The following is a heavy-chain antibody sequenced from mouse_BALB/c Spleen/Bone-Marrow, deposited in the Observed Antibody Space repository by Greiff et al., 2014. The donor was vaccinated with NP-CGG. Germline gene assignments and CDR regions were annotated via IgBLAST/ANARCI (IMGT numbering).Heavy chain of an antibody. J-gene: IGHJ4*01. CDR3: ARNPYGNYAMDY. V-gene: IGHV2-6*02. CDR1: GFSLTNYG. Sequence: VHLVESGPGLVAPSQSLSNTCTVSGFSLTNYGVHRVRQPPGKGLEWLVVIWSDGNTTYNSALKSRLSISKDNSKSQVFLKMNSLQTDDTAMYYCARNPYGNYAMDYWGQGTSVTVSS. CDR2: IWSDGNT. D-gene: IGHD2-10*02.